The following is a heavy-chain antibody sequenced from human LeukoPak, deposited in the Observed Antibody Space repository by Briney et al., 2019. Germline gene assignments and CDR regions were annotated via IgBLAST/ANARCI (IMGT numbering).Heavy chain of an antibody. Sequence: GGSLRLSCAASGFTFSSYSMNWVRQAPGKGLEWVSSISSSSSYIYYADSVKGRFTISRDNAKNSLYLQMNSLRAEDTAVYYCARFAVNYYMDVWGKGTTVTVSS. CDR2: ISSSSSYI. CDR1: GFTFSSYS. J-gene: IGHJ6*03. V-gene: IGHV3-21*01. CDR3: ARFAVNYYMDV.